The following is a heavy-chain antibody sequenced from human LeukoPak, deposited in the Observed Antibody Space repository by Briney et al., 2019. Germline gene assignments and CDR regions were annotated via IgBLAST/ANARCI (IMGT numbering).Heavy chain of an antibody. D-gene: IGHD6-19*01. Sequence: QSGGSLRLSCAASGFTFSTNRMNWVRQAPGKGLEWLSYINIDSSTIYYTDSLKGRFTISRDNAKNSLYLQMNSLRDEDTAVYYCARATSTSGPTFDYWGQGTLVTVSS. J-gene: IGHJ4*02. CDR2: INIDSSTI. CDR1: GFTFSTNR. V-gene: IGHV3-48*02. CDR3: ARATSTSGPTFDY.